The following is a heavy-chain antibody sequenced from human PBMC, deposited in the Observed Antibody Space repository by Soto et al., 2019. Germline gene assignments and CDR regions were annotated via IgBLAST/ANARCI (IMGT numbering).Heavy chain of an antibody. CDR1: GFTFRTYT. Sequence: NPGGSLRLSCISSGFTFRTYTMNWGRQAPGKGLEWVSGIRGFSPYTFYAESVKGRFTISRDNAKNSLYLQMNSLRAEDTAVYYCARDRGYDAHDYYYNAMDVWGQGTTVTVSS. V-gene: IGHV3-21*01. D-gene: IGHD2-15*01. J-gene: IGHJ6*02. CDR2: IRGFSPYT. CDR3: ARDRGYDAHDYYYNAMDV.